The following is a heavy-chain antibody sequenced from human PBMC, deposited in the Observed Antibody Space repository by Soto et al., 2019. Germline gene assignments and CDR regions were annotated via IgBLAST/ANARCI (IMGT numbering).Heavy chain of an antibody. J-gene: IGHJ5*02. CDR1: GFSLSTSGAG. CDR2: IYWDDNK. CDR3: ARTYYYGQNWFDP. Sequence: QITLKESGPTLVKPTQTLTLTCTFSGFSLSTSGAGVGWIRQPPGKALEWFTLIYWDDNKRYSPSLKSSLTITKVPSKNQVVLTMTYMDPVDTASYYCARTYYYGQNWFDPWGQGTLVTVSS. V-gene: IGHV2-5*02. D-gene: IGHD3-10*01.